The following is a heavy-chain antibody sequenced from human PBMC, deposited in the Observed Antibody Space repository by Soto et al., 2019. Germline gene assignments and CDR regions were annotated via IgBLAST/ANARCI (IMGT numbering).Heavy chain of an antibody. D-gene: IGHD6-6*01. CDR1: GYTFTRYG. CDR2: ISAYNGNT. V-gene: IGHV1-18*04. Sequence: GASVKVCCKASGYTFTRYGISWVRQAPGQGLEWMGWISAYNGNTNYAQKLQGRVTLTTDTSTSTAYMELMSLWSCDTAVYYCATQSIAARSYFYLSGIYVWGQETRVTVSS. CDR3: ATQSIAARSYFYLSGIYV. J-gene: IGHJ6*02.